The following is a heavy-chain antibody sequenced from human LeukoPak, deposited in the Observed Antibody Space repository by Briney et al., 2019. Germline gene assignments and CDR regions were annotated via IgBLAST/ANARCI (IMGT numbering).Heavy chain of an antibody. Sequence: PSETLSLTCAVYGGSFSGYYWSWIRQPPGKGLEWIGEINLSGSTNYNPSLKSRVTISVDTSKNQFSLKLSSVTAADTAVYYCARGAKMYYDYVWGSSQPRLDYWGQGTLVTVSS. CDR3: ARGAKMYYDYVWGSSQPRLDY. V-gene: IGHV4-34*01. D-gene: IGHD3-16*01. J-gene: IGHJ4*02. CDR1: GGSFSGYY. CDR2: INLSGST.